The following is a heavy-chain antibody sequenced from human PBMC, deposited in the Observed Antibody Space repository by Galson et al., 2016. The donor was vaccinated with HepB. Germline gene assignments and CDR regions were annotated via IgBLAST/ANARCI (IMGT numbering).Heavy chain of an antibody. J-gene: IGHJ2*01. V-gene: IGHV3-48*02. D-gene: IGHD3-3*01. CDR3: ARGSNDFWNGYYSWYFVL. CDR1: GFTFSNYN. CDR2: ITSSSTTI. Sequence: SLRLSCAASGFTFSNYNMNWVRQAPGKGLEWISYITSSSTTIYYAASVEGRFTISRDDAKNSLYLQMNSLRDEDTAVYYCARGSNDFWNGYYSWYFVLWGRGTLVTVSS.